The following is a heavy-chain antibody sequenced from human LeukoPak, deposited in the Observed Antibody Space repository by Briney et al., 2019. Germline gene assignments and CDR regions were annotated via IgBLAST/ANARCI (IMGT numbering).Heavy chain of an antibody. J-gene: IGHJ6*03. D-gene: IGHD2-2*01. CDR1: GGSINSRTYY. Sequence: SQTLSLTCTVSGGSINSRTYYWTWIRQPAGKGLEWIGRISTSGSTNYNPSLKSRVTISVDTSKNQFSLKLSSVTAADTAVYYCARSPPRYCSSTSCYYYYYMDVWGKGTTVTISS. CDR2: ISTSGST. CDR3: ARSPPRYCSSTSCYYYYYMDV. V-gene: IGHV4-61*02.